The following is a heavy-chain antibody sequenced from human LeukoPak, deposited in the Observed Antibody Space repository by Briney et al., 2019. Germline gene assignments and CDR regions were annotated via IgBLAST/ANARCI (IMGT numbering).Heavy chain of an antibody. CDR2: IKQDGSEK. CDR3: AKDDAWIRFGE. Sequence: GGSLRLSCAASGFTFSSYWMSWVRQAPGKGLEWVANIKQDGSEKYYVDSVKGRFTISRDNSKNTLYLEVISLTAEDTAVYYCAKDDAWIRFGEWSQGTLVTVSS. V-gene: IGHV3-7*03. J-gene: IGHJ4*02. CDR1: GFTFSSYW. D-gene: IGHD3-10*01.